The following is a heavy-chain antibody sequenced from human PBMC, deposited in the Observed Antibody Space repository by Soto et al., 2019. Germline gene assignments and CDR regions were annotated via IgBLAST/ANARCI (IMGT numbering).Heavy chain of an antibody. V-gene: IGHV1-69*06. CDR1: GGTFSSYA. CDR3: AXYQFSPFTMIVVVGLDP. Sequence: GASVKVSCKASGGTFSSYAISWVRQAPGQGLEWMGGIIPIFGTANYAQKFQRRVTITADKSTSTAYMELSSLRSEDTAVYYCAXYQFSPFTMIVVVGLDPWGQGTLVTVSS. D-gene: IGHD3-22*01. J-gene: IGHJ5*02. CDR2: IIPIFGTA.